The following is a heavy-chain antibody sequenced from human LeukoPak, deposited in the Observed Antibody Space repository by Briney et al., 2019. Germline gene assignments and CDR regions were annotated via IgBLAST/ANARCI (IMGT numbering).Heavy chain of an antibody. CDR2: INPNSGGT. J-gene: IGHJ5*02. D-gene: IGHD3-3*01. Sequence: ASVKVSCKASGYTFTGYYMHWVRQAPGQGLEWMGWINPNSGGTNYAQEFQGRVTMTRDTSISTAYMELSRLRSDDTAVYYCARATSRLEWLLNWFDPWGQGTLVTVSS. CDR1: GYTFTGYY. V-gene: IGHV1-2*02. CDR3: ARATSRLEWLLNWFDP.